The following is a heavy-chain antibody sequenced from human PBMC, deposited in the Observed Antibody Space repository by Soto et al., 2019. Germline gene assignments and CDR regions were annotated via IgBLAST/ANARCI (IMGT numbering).Heavy chain of an antibody. CDR2: ISWNTGSI. V-gene: IGHV3-9*01. J-gene: IGHJ4*02. Sequence: EVQLVESGGGLVQPGRSLRLSCAASGFTFADYAMHWVRQAPGKGLEWVSGISWNTGSIGYADSVKGRFTISRDNAKNSLYLQMHSLRAEDTALYYCAKDKWEVSYSCDYWGQGTLVTVSS. CDR1: GFTFADYA. D-gene: IGHD3-16*02. CDR3: AKDKWEVSYSCDY.